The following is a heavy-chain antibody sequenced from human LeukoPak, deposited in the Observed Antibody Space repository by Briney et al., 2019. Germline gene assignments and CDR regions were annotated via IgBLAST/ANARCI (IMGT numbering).Heavy chain of an antibody. D-gene: IGHD1-1*01. V-gene: IGHV1-24*01. CDR1: GTTLTQLS. Sequence: ASVKVSCKVFGTTLTQLSMHWERQAPGKGLESMGGFAPEDGETIYAQQFQGRLTMTGDTSTDTAYMELSRLTSEDTAVYYCTTGRRYQLYDYWGQGTLVTVSS. J-gene: IGHJ4*02. CDR2: FAPEDGET. CDR3: TTGRRYQLYDY.